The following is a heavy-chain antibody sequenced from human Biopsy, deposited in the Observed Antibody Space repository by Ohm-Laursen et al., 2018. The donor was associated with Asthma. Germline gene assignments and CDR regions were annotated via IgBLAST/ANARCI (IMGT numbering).Heavy chain of an antibody. CDR3: ARGDSSGWSHYYFDY. D-gene: IGHD6-19*01. CDR2: ISYHGAIK. V-gene: IGHV3-30*14. CDR1: GFAVSRDH. J-gene: IGHJ4*02. Sequence: SLRLSCTASGFAVSRDHMFWVRQAPGKGLEWVAVISYHGAIKFYADSVKGRFTISRDFSKNTLHLQMHSLRVEDTAVYYCARGDSSGWSHYYFDYWGQGTLVTVSS.